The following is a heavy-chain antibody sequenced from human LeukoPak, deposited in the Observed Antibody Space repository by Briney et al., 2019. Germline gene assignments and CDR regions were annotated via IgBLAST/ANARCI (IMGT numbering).Heavy chain of an antibody. CDR3: ARHRGYCSSSSCHPFDY. Sequence: PSGTLSLTCSVSGGSISNSSYYWGWIRQPPGKGLEWVGSIYYTGLAYYNPSLESRVTMSGDTSKNQFSLKLTSMTAADTAVYYCARHRGYCSSSSCHPFDYWGQGTLVTVSS. V-gene: IGHV4-39*01. J-gene: IGHJ4*02. D-gene: IGHD2-15*01. CDR1: GGSISNSSYY. CDR2: IYYTGLA.